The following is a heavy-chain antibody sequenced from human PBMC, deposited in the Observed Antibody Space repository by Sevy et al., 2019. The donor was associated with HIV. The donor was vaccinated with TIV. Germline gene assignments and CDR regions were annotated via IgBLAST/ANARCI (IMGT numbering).Heavy chain of an antibody. CDR1: GFTFSGSA. Sequence: GGSLRLSCAASGFTFSGSAMHWVRQASGKGLEWVGRIRSKANSYATAYAASVKGRFTISRDDSKNTAYLQMNSLKTEDTAVYYCSSRCTGDYALVSSYYYYYMDVWGKGTTVTVSS. V-gene: IGHV3-73*01. CDR3: SSRCTGDYALVSSYYYYYMDV. D-gene: IGHD4-17*01. CDR2: IRSKANSYAT. J-gene: IGHJ6*03.